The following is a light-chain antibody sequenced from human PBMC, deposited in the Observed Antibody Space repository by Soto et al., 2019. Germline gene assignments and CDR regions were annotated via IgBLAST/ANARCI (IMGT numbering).Light chain of an antibody. CDR3: QHRSNLFT. CDR1: QGVGSY. V-gene: IGKV3-11*01. CDR2: DPS. Sequence: EIVLTQSPATLSLSPGETATLSCRASQGVGSYLAWYQQKPGQAPRLLIYDPSNRATGIPARFSGSGSGTDFTLTISSLEPEDFAVYYCQHRSNLFTFGPGTKVDIK. J-gene: IGKJ3*01.